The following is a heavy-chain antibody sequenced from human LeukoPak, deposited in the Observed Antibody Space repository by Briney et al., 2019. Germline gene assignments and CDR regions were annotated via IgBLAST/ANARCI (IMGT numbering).Heavy chain of an antibody. J-gene: IGHJ6*03. V-gene: IGHV4-59*08. D-gene: IGHD1-1*01. CDR3: ARLGIYPIQGYNYNYHYMDV. CDR2: IYCTRST. Sequence: SETLSLTCTLSGASLSSSHWSWIRQPPGKGLEWIGYIYCTRSTNYNPSLKSRVTISVDMSTNQFSLQLSSGTAADTAAYYCARLGIYPIQGYNYNYHYMDVWGKGTTVTVSS. CDR1: GASLSSSH.